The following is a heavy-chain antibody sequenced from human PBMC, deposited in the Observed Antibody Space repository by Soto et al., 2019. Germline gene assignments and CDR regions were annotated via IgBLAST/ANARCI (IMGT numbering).Heavy chain of an antibody. Sequence: GGSLRLSCAASGFTFSSYAMHWVRQAPGKGLEWVAAISYDGSNKYYADSVKGGFTISRDNSKNTLYLQMNSLRAEDTAVYYCARGPSSLTRFDYWGQGTLVTVSS. D-gene: IGHD2-2*01. CDR2: ISYDGSNK. V-gene: IGHV3-30-3*01. J-gene: IGHJ4*02. CDR1: GFTFSSYA. CDR3: ARGPSSLTRFDY.